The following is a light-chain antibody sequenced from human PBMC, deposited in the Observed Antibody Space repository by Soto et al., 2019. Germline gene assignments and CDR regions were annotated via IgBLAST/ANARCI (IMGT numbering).Light chain of an antibody. CDR2: GAS. CDR1: QSISIT. V-gene: IGKV3-15*01. J-gene: IGKJ1*01. Sequence: EIVMTQSQATLSVSPGERATLSCRASQSISITLAWYQQKPGQAPRLLIHGASTRATGIPARLSGSGSGTEFTLTISSLQSEDSAVYYCHHYGDYWTFGQGTKVDIK. CDR3: HHYGDYWT.